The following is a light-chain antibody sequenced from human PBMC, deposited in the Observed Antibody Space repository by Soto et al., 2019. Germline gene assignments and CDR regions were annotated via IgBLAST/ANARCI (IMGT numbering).Light chain of an antibody. V-gene: IGKV1-17*01. J-gene: IGKJ1*01. CDR2: AAS. CDR1: QGIRND. CDR3: QESYSSLWGT. Sequence: DIQLTQSPSSLSASLLGGGPIXCRASQGIRNDLGWYQQKPGKAPKRLIYAASSLQSGVPSRFSGSGSGTEFTLTISSLEPEDFATYYCQESYSSLWGTCGQGTKVDNK.